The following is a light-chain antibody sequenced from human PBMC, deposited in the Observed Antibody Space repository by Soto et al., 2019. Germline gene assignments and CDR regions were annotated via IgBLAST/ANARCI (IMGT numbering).Light chain of an antibody. CDR2: EVS. CDR3: SSYTSSSTVV. V-gene: IGLV2-14*01. J-gene: IGLJ2*01. Sequence: QCVLTQPASVYGSPGQSITISCTGTSSDVGGYNYVSWYQQDPGKAPKLMIYEVSNRPSGVSNRFSGSKSGNTASLTISGLQAEDEADYYCSSYTSSSTVVFGGGTKLTV. CDR1: SSDVGGYNY.